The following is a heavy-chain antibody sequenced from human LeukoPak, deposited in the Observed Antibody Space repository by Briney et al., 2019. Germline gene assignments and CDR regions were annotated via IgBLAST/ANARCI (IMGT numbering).Heavy chain of an antibody. D-gene: IGHD1-20*01. V-gene: IGHV4-59*01. CDR1: GGSISSYY. Sequence: SETLSLTCTVSGGSISSYYWSWIRQPPGKGLEWIGYIYYSGSTNYNPSLNSRVTISVDTSKNQFSLNLSSVTAADTAVYYCARGGVNWTFDYWGQGTLVTVSS. CDR2: IYYSGST. J-gene: IGHJ4*02. CDR3: ARGGVNWTFDY.